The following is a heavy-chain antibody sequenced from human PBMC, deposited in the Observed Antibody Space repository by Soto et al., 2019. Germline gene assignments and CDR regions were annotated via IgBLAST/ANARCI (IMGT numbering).Heavy chain of an antibody. J-gene: IGHJ4*02. V-gene: IGHV1-18*01. Sequence: ASVKVSCKASGYTFTSYGISWVRQAPGQGLEWMGWISAYNGNTNYAQKLQGRVTMTTDTSTSTAYMELRSLRSEDTAVYYCARDQVHDSSGYYYGFLDYWGQGTLVTVSS. CDR2: ISAYNGNT. CDR1: GYTFTSYG. D-gene: IGHD3-22*01. CDR3: ARDQVHDSSGYYYGFLDY.